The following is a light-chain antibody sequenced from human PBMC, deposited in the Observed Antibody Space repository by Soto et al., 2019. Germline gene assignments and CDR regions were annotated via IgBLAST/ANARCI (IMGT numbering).Light chain of an antibody. J-gene: IGLJ2*01. Sequence: QSVLTQPPSASGTHGQRVTISCSGSSSNIRSNTVNWYQQLPGTAPKLLIYSNNQRPSGVPDRFSGSKSGTSASLAISGLQSEDEADYYCAAWDDSLNGVVFGGGTKVTVL. V-gene: IGLV1-44*01. CDR1: SSNIRSNT. CDR3: AAWDDSLNGVV. CDR2: SNN.